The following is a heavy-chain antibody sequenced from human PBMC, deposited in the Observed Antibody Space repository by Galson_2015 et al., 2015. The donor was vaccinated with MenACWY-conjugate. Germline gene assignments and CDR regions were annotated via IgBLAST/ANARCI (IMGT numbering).Heavy chain of an antibody. CDR3: ARIPCFYGSGTYSLDH. D-gene: IGHD3-10*01. CDR2: INWNGDST. J-gene: IGHJ4*01. CDR1: GFTFNNYG. V-gene: IGHV3-20*01. Sequence: SLRLSCAASGFTFNNYGMSWVRQAPGKGLEWVSGINWNGDSTGYADAVKGRFTISRDNAKNSLYLQMSSLRAEDTALYHCARIPCFYGSGTYSLDHWGQGTLVTVSS.